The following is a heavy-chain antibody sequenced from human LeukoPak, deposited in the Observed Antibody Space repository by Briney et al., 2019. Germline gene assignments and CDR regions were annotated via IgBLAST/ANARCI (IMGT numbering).Heavy chain of an antibody. CDR2: LSSSSSYI. V-gene: IGHV3-21*01. Sequence: SGGSLRLSCAASGFTLSSYSMIWVRQAPGKELDWGVTLSSSSSYIYYAASVKGRLTISRDNAKNSLYLQRNSLRAEDMAVYYCARGVDYSGRFDYWGQGTLVTVSS. CDR3: ARGVDYSGRFDY. CDR1: GFTLSSYS. D-gene: IGHD4-11*01. J-gene: IGHJ4*02.